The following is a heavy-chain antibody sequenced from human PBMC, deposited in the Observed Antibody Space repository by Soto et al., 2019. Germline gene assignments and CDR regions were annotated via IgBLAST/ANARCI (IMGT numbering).Heavy chain of an antibody. CDR3: ARFSGGSYNTYHFYYGMDV. Sequence: ASVKVSCKASGYTFTSYGISWVRQSPGQGLDWMGWISAYNGNTKYAQELQGRVTMTTDTSTSTAYMELRSLRSDDTAVYYCARFSGGSYNTYHFYYGMDVWGQGTTVTVSS. V-gene: IGHV1-18*01. CDR1: GYTFTSYG. CDR2: ISAYNGNT. D-gene: IGHD2-15*01. J-gene: IGHJ6*02.